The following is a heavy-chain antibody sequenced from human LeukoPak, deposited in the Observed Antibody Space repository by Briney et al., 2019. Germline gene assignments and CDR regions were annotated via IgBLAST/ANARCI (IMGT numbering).Heavy chain of an antibody. CDR2: IYSGDST. Sequence: PGGSLRLSCAASGFTVSSNYMSWVRQAPGKGLEWVSVIYSGDSTNYADSVKGRFTISRDNSKNTLYLQMNRLSAEVTAVYYCARAGSGWPYDFDYWGQGTLVTVSS. V-gene: IGHV3-66*01. CDR1: GFTVSSNY. D-gene: IGHD6-19*01. J-gene: IGHJ4*02. CDR3: ARAGSGWPYDFDY.